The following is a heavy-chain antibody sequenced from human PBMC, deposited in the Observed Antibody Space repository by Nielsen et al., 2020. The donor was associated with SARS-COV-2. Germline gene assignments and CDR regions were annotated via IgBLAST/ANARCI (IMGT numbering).Heavy chain of an antibody. CDR1: GYSFTSHW. CDR3: ARYASEYYYYYYMDV. CDR2: IDPSDSYV. V-gene: IGHV5-10-1*01. Sequence: GGSLRLSCKGSGYSFTSHWFTWVRQMPGKGLEWMGRIDPSDSYVDYSPSFQGHVAISADKSISTAYLQWSSLKASDTAMYYCARYASEYYYYYYMDVWGTGTTVTVPS. D-gene: IGHD2-2*01. J-gene: IGHJ6*03.